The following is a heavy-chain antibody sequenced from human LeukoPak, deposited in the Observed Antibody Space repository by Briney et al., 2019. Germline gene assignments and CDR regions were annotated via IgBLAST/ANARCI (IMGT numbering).Heavy chain of an antibody. CDR2: ISGSGDST. D-gene: IGHD6-19*01. Sequence: GGSLRLSCAVSGFTFSSYAMSWVRQARGKGLEWVSGISGSGDSTSYADSVKGRFSVSRDNSMNTLYLQMNSLRAEDTALYYCARNISSGWYVDYWGPGTLVTVSS. V-gene: IGHV3-23*01. J-gene: IGHJ4*02. CDR1: GFTFSSYA. CDR3: ARNISSGWYVDY.